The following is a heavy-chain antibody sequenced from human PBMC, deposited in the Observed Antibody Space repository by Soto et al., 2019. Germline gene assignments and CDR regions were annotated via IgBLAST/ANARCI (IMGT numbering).Heavy chain of an antibody. J-gene: IGHJ6*02. CDR2: IRWVGGRI. D-gene: IGHD1-1*01. V-gene: IGHV3-9*01. Sequence: SLSCAASGFYFAEYAVYWVRPIPGKGVEWVSGIRWVGGRIGYAGSVKGRYTISRNNAKKSLLLQMNSLRPNDTALYDDSKVGVQATQPLYHLYGMDAWGQGTTVTVSS. CDR3: SKVGVQATQPLYHLYGMDA. CDR1: GFYFAEYA.